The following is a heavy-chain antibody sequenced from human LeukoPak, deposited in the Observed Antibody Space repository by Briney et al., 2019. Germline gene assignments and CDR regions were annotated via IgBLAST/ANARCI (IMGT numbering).Heavy chain of an antibody. V-gene: IGHV4-34*12. Sequence: SETLSLTCAVYGESLNYYYWSWIRQSPEKGLEWIGEVFAGKTTNYNPSLKSRVTISAVTSSNQFSLNLKSVTAADTAVYYCASGAWATRLHSWAQGTLVIVSS. J-gene: IGHJ4*02. CDR3: ASGAWATRLHS. CDR2: VFAGKTT. D-gene: IGHD5-24*01. CDR1: GESLNYYY.